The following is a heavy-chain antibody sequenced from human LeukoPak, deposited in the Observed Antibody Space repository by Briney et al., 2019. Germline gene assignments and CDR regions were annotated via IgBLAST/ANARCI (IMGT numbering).Heavy chain of an antibody. Sequence: PGGSLRLSCAASGFTFSGYYMSWIRQAPGKGLEWVSYISSSGSTIYYADSVEGRFTISRDNAKDSLYLQMNSLRGEDTAVYYCTRGHSSSPRWGQGTLVTVSS. V-gene: IGHV3-11*04. J-gene: IGHJ4*02. CDR1: GFTFSGYY. D-gene: IGHD6-6*01. CDR2: ISSSGSTI. CDR3: TRGHSSSPR.